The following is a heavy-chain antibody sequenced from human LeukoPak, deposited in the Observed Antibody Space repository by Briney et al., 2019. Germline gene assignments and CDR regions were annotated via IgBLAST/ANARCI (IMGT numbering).Heavy chain of an antibody. D-gene: IGHD3-16*01. J-gene: IGHJ3*02. CDR3: GASRQYVGAFDI. CDR1: GFTFSSYE. Sequence: PLGSPRLSCAASGFTFSSYELYWVRQALGEGLEWISYISRSSAIIKYAASVRGRFTISRDEARESLYMQMSSLRADDTAIYYCGASRQYVGAFDIWGQGTLVTVSS. V-gene: IGHV3-48*03. CDR2: ISRSSAII.